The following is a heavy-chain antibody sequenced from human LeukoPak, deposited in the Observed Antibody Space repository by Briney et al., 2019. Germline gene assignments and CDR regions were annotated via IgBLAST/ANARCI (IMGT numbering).Heavy chain of an antibody. D-gene: IGHD6-13*01. Sequence: GGSLRLSCAASGFTFSSYAMSWVRQAPGKGLEWVSGTSGSGGSTYYTDSVKGRFIISRDSSKNTLYLQMNSLRAEDTAVYYCAKYSTTWYDYFEYWGQGILVTVSS. CDR3: AKYSTTWYDYFEY. V-gene: IGHV3-23*01. CDR2: TSGSGGST. CDR1: GFTFSSYA. J-gene: IGHJ4*02.